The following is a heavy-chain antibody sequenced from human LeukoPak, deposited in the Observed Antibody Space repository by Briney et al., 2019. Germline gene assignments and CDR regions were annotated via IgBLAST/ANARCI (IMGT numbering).Heavy chain of an antibody. J-gene: IGHJ4*02. CDR1: GFTVSSNY. CDR2: IYSGGST. D-gene: IGHD6-13*01. CDR3: ASGIAAADPYYFDY. V-gene: IGHV3-53*01. Sequence: GGSLRLSCAASGFTVSSNYMSWVRQAPGKGLEWVSVIYSGGSTYYADSVKGRFTISRDNSKNTLYLQMNSLRAEDTAVYYCASGIAAADPYYFDYWRQGTLVTVSS.